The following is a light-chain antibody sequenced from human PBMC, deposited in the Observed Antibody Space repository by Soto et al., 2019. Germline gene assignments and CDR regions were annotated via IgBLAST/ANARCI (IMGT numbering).Light chain of an antibody. CDR2: EIS. CDR3: RQYGYSPKT. Sequence: IELSQSPATLSLSQGASATLYCRARQSVNSDLAWFQQKPGQAPRLLIYEISNRATGIPARFSGSGSGTDFTHTISRLEPEDFAVYYCRQYGYSPKTFGQGTNVDIK. J-gene: IGKJ1*01. V-gene: IGKV3-11*01. CDR1: QSVNSD.